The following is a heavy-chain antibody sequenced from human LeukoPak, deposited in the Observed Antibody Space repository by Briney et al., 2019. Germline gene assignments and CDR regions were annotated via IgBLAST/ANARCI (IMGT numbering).Heavy chain of an antibody. CDR3: VKDGDDSGWNYFDY. CDR1: GFTFRTYA. V-gene: IGHV3-30*18. Sequence: PGGSLRLSCAASGFTFRTYAMSWVRQAPGKGLEWVAVISYDGRNKYYADSVKGRFTISRDNSQNTLSLQMNSLRAEDTAVYYCVKDGDDSGWNYFDYWGQGTLVTVSS. D-gene: IGHD6-19*01. J-gene: IGHJ4*02. CDR2: ISYDGRNK.